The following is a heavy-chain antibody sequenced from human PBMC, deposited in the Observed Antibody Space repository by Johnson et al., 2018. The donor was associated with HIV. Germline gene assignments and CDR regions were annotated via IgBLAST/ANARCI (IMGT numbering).Heavy chain of an antibody. V-gene: IGHV3-30*02. Sequence: QVHLVESGGGVVQPGGSLRLSCAASGFSFSSYGIHWVRQAPGKGLEWVAFTQYDGSNKYYADSVKGRFTISRDNSKKTVYLQMNSLRAEDTAVYYCAKETRDSRSAFDIWGQGTMVTVSS. CDR3: AKETRDSRSAFDI. CDR1: GFSFSSYG. CDR2: TQYDGSNK. J-gene: IGHJ3*02. D-gene: IGHD3-22*01.